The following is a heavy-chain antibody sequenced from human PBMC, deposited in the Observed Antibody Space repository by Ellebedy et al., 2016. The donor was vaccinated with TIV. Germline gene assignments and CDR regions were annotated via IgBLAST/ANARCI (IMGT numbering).Heavy chain of an antibody. D-gene: IGHD3-22*01. CDR1: GFTFSSYS. CDR2: IDSTSTYI. V-gene: IGHV3-21*01. J-gene: IGHJ4*02. Sequence: GESLKISCAASGFTFSSYSMGWVRQAPGKGLEWVSSIDSTSTYIYYADSLRGRLTISRDNAKDSLYLQMNSLRAEDTAVYYCARDRDSYDNSGYLGYWGQGTLVSVSS. CDR3: ARDRDSYDNSGYLGY.